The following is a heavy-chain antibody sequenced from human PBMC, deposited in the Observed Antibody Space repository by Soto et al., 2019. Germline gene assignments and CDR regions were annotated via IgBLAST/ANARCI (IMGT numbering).Heavy chain of an antibody. CDR2: INPNSGGT. Sequence: ASVKVSCKASGYTFTGYYMHWVRQAPGQGLEWMGWINPNSGGTNYAQKFQGWVTMTRDTSISTAYMELSRLRSDDTAVYYCARGSFGSGYNWFDPCDQGPLVTFSS. CDR3: ARGSFGSGYNWFDP. CDR1: GYTFTGYY. D-gene: IGHD3-10*01. J-gene: IGHJ5*02. V-gene: IGHV1-2*04.